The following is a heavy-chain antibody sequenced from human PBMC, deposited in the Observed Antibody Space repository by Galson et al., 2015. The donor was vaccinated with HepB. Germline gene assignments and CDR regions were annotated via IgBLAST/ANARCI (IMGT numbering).Heavy chain of an antibody. V-gene: IGHV3-30-3*01. J-gene: IGHJ4*02. Sequence: SLRLSCAASGFTFSSYTMHWVRQAPGKGLEWVALISSDEIHKIYADSVKGRFTISRDTSKNTLYPETNSLRAEDTAVYYCARAHSDRWYGAYWGQGTLVTVAS. CDR2: ISSDEIHK. D-gene: IGHD3-10*01. CDR1: GFTFSSYT. CDR3: ARAHSDRWYGAY.